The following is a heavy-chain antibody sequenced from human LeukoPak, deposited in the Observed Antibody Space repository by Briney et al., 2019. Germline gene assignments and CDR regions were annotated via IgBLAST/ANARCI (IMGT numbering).Heavy chain of an antibody. D-gene: IGHD5-12*01. CDR3: ARGRRLRSLSFPFDY. V-gene: IGHV1-69*13. Sequence: ASVKVSCKASGGTFSSYAISWVRQAPGQGLEWMGGIIPIFGTANYAQKFQGRVTITADESTSTAYMEPSSLRSEDTAVYYCARGRRLRSLSFPFDYWGQGTLVTVSS. J-gene: IGHJ4*02. CDR1: GGTFSSYA. CDR2: IIPIFGTA.